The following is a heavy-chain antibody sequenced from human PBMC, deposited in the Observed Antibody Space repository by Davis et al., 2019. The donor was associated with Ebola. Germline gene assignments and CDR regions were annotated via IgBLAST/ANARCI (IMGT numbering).Heavy chain of an antibody. Sequence: MPSETLSLTCTVSGGSISSYYWSWIRQPPGKGLEWIGYIYYIGSTNYNPSLKSRVTISVDTSKNQFSLKLSSVTAADTAVYYCARIKMTTVIDYGMDIWGQGTTVTVSS. CDR1: GGSISSYY. CDR2: IYYIGST. D-gene: IGHD4-11*01. V-gene: IGHV4-59*12. J-gene: IGHJ6*02. CDR3: ARIKMTTVIDYGMDI.